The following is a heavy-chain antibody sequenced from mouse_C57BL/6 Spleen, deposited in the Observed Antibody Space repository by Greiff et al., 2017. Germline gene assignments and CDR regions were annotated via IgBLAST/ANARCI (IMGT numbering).Heavy chain of an antibody. D-gene: IGHD1-1*01. Sequence: EVQRVESGEGLVKPGGSLKLSCAASGFTFSSYAMSWVRQTPEKRLEWVAYISSGGDYIYYADTVKGRFTISRDNARNTLYLQMSSLKSEDTAMYYCTRDYGSSRYFDVWGTGTTVTVSS. CDR1: GFTFSSYA. CDR2: ISSGGDYI. J-gene: IGHJ1*03. CDR3: TRDYGSSRYFDV. V-gene: IGHV5-9-1*02.